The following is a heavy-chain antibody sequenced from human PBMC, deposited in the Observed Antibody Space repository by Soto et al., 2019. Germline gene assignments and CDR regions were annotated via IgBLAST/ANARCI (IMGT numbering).Heavy chain of an antibody. J-gene: IGHJ4*02. Sequence: EVPLLESGGGLVQPGGSLRLSCAASGFTFSNYAMSWVRQAPGKGLEWVSSISDSGVSTYYADSVKGRFTISRDNSKNTLYLQMNGLRVEDTAVYYCAKENVGGYYYSGLWGQGNMVTVSS. CDR3: AKENVGGYYYSGL. D-gene: IGHD1-26*01. V-gene: IGHV3-23*01. CDR2: ISDSGVST. CDR1: GFTFSNYA.